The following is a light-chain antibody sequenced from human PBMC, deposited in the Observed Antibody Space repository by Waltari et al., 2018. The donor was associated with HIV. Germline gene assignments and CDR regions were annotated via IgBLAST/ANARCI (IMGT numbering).Light chain of an antibody. CDR1: YGSVYTNNY. Sequence: QTVVTQEPSISVSPGGTVTLTCGLRYGSVYTNNYPSWYQQTPGQAPHTPIYNTNTRSSGGPDRFSGSILGNKAALTITGAQAEDESDFYCVLQMGSGILFGGGTKLTVL. CDR2: NTN. J-gene: IGLJ3*02. V-gene: IGLV8-61*01. CDR3: VLQMGSGIL.